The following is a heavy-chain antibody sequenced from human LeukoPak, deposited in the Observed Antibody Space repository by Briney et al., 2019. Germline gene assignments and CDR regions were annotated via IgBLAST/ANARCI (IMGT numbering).Heavy chain of an antibody. CDR3: ASSTYALDAFDI. CDR2: FHPEDGET. D-gene: IGHD2-2*01. CDR1: GYTVTELS. V-gene: IGHV1-24*01. Sequence: ASVKVSCKVSGYTVTELSMHWVRQSPGKGLEWMGGFHPEDGETIYAQKFQGRVTMTEDTSTDTAYMELSRLRSDDTAVYYCASSTYALDAFDIWGQGTMVTVSS. J-gene: IGHJ3*02.